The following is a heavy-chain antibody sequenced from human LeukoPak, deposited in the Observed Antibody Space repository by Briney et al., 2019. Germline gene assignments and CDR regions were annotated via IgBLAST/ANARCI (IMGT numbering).Heavy chain of an antibody. CDR2: ISAYNGNT. CDR3: ARDEAVLWFGELLNY. CDR1: GYTFTSYG. Sequence: GSSVKVSCKASGYTFTSYGISWVRPAPAQGVEGVGLISAYNGNTNYAQKLQGRVTMTTDTSTSTAYMELRSLRSDDTAVYYCARDEAVLWFGELLNYWGQGTLVTVSS. J-gene: IGHJ4*02. D-gene: IGHD3-10*01. V-gene: IGHV1-18*01.